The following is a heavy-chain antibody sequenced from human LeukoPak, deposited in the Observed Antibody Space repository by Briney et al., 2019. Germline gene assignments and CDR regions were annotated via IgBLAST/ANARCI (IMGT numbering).Heavy chain of an antibody. D-gene: IGHD6-13*01. CDR2: IWYDGSNK. Sequence: PGRSLRLSCAASGFTFSSYGMHWVRQAPGKGLEWVAVIWYDGSNKYYADSVKGRFTISRDNSKNTLYLQMNSLRAEDTAVYYCARRKYSSSSFDYWGQGTLVTVSS. J-gene: IGHJ4*02. CDR3: ARRKYSSSSFDY. CDR1: GFTFSSYG. V-gene: IGHV3-33*01.